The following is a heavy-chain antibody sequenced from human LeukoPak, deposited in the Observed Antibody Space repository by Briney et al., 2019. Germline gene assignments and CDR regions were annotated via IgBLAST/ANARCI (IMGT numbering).Heavy chain of an antibody. D-gene: IGHD1-26*01. V-gene: IGHV3-23*01. J-gene: IGHJ1*01. CDR1: GFTFSSSW. Sequence: GGSLRPSCAASGFTFSSSWMHWVRQAPEKGLVWVSAISGSGVTTHYAGSVKGRFSISRDNSKNTLYLQMNSLRAEDTALYYCTKKVVVGATSPYSDFQDWGQGTLVTVSS. CDR2: ISGSGVTT. CDR3: TKKVVVGATSPYSDFQD.